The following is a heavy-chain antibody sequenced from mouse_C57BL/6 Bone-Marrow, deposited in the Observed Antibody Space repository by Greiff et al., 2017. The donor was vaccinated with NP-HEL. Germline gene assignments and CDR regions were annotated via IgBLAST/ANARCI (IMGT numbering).Heavy chain of an antibody. CDR2: IDPNSGGT. V-gene: IGHV1-72*01. D-gene: IGHD2-5*01. CDR3: ARAYSNYEDFDV. Sequence: VPLPPHGAELVPLGASVKLSCKASGYTFTSYWPHWVKQRPGRGLEWIGRIDPNSGGTKYNEKFKSKATLTVDKPSSTAYMQLSSLTSEDSAVYYCARAYSNYEDFDVWGTGTTVTVSS. CDR1: GYTFTSYW. J-gene: IGHJ1*03.